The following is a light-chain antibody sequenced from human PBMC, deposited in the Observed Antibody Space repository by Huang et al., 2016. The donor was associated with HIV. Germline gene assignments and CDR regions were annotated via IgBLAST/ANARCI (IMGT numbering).Light chain of an antibody. Sequence: EIVLTQSPGTLSLSPGERATLSCRASPSLGCSRLAWYQQNAGQAPRLLMDGASSMATGIPDRFRGRWSGTDFTLSISRLEPEDFAVYYCQQYDSSPVTFGGGTKVEIK. CDR2: GAS. V-gene: IGKV3-20*01. J-gene: IGKJ4*01. CDR3: QQYDSSPVT. CDR1: PSLGCSR.